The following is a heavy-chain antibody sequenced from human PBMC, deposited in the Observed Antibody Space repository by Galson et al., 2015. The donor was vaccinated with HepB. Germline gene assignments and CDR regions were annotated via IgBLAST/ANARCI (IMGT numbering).Heavy chain of an antibody. CDR2: IWWDGTHD. V-gene: IGHV3-33*01. CDR3: AREGPQTGTSSFDI. Sequence: SLRLSCAASGFTFSDYGMHWVRQAPGKGLEWAASIWWDGTHDSYADSVKGRFTVSRDNSKNTLHLEMNGLRLEDTAVYYCAREGPQTGTSSFDIWGQGTMVTVSS. J-gene: IGHJ3*02. D-gene: IGHD3-9*01. CDR1: GFTFSDYG.